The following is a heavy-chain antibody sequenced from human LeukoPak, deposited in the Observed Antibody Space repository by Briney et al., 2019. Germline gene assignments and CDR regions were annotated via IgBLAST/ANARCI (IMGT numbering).Heavy chain of an antibody. CDR3: ASFTAMATYCYYGMDG. CDR2: INHSGST. CDR1: GGSFSGYY. D-gene: IGHD5-18*01. V-gene: IGHV4-34*01. J-gene: IGHJ6*02. Sequence: SETLSLTCAVYGGSFSGYYWSWIRKPPGKGLEWIGEINHSGSTNYNPSLKSRVTISVATSKNQFSLKLSSVTAADTAVYYCASFTAMATYCYYGMDGWGQGTTVTVYS.